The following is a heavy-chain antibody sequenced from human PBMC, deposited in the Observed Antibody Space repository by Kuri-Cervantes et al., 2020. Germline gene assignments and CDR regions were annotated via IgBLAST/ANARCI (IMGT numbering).Heavy chain of an antibody. V-gene: IGHV3-48*02. Sequence: GGSLRLSCAASGFTFSSYSMNWVRQAPGKGLEWVSYISSSTSTVYYAESVKGRFTISRDNAKSSLYLQMNSLRDEDTAVYYCARASGGGGGSYQSYPCDYWGQGTLVTVSS. J-gene: IGHJ4*02. CDR2: ISSSTSTV. CDR1: GFTFSSYS. CDR3: ARASGGGGGSYQSYPCDY. D-gene: IGHD1-26*01.